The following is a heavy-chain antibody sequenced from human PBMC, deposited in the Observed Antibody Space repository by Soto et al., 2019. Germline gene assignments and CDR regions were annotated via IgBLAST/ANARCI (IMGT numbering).Heavy chain of an antibody. CDR1: GASVRSGSYY. CDR3: ARDRSLYYFDY. V-gene: IGHV4-61*01. CDR2: IYDTGTT. Sequence: SETLSLTCTVSGASVRSGSYYWSWVRQPPGRGLEWIGYIYDTGTTNYNPSLKSRVTMSVDTSKNQFSLKLSSVTAADTAVYYCARDRSLYYFDYWGQGTLVTVSS. J-gene: IGHJ4*02.